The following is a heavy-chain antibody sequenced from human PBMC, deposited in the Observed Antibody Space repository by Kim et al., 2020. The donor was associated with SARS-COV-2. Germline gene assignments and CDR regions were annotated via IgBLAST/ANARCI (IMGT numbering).Heavy chain of an antibody. V-gene: IGHV4-30-2*04. CDR3: ARKVVSGWYNFDM. Sequence: YYTPSLQSRVTIAVDTSKKQFSLKLKSVTAADTAVYYCARKVVSGWYNFDMWGQGRMVTVSS. J-gene: IGHJ3*02. D-gene: IGHD6-13*01.